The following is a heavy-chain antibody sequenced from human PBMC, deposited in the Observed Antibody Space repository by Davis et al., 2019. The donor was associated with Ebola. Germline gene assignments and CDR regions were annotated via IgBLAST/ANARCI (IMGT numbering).Heavy chain of an antibody. Sequence: SETLSLTCTVSGGSFSSSTYYWGWIRQPPGRGLEWIGSISYSGTTHYNPSLKSRVTMSVGTSKNQFSLKLSSVTAADTAVYYCARLYYGSGSYYNWFDPWGQGTLVTVSS. D-gene: IGHD3-10*01. CDR3: ARLYYGSGSYYNWFDP. CDR2: ISYSGTT. J-gene: IGHJ5*02. CDR1: GGSFSSSTYY. V-gene: IGHV4-39*01.